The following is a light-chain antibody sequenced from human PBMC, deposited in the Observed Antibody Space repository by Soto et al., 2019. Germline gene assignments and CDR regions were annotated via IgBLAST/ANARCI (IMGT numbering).Light chain of an antibody. CDR1: SSDVGGYSY. V-gene: IGLV2-11*01. CDR3: CSYAGSYTVV. Sequence: QSALTQPRSVSGSPGQSVTISCTGTSSDVGGYSYVSWYQQHPDKAPKLLIYDVNKRPSGVPDRFSASKSGNTASLTISGLQAEDEADYYCCSYAGSYTVVFGGGTKLTVL. J-gene: IGLJ2*01. CDR2: DVN.